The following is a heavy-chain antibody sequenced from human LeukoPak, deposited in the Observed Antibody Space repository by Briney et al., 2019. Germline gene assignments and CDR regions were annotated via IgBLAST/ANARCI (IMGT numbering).Heavy chain of an antibody. D-gene: IGHD5-18*01. CDR2: IYSGGST. CDR3: ARDPGYSYGSYYGMDV. Sequence: GGSLRLSCAPSGFTVSSNYMSWVRQAPGNGLEWGSVIYSGGSTYYPNSVKGRFTISRDNSKNTLYLQMNSLRAEDTAVYYCARDPGYSYGSYYGMDVWGQGTTVTVSS. J-gene: IGHJ6*02. V-gene: IGHV3-66*02. CDR1: GFTVSSNY.